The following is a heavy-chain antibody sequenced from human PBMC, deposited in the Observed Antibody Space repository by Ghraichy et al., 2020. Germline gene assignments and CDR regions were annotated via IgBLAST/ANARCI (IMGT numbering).Heavy chain of an antibody. V-gene: IGHV3-30*02. D-gene: IGHD2-2*01. J-gene: IGHJ4*02. CDR3: AKDRDIVVVTAALNFDY. CDR2: IRYDGSNK. Sequence: LSLTCAASGFTFSSYGMHWVRQAPGKGLEWVAFIRYDGSNKYYVDSVKGRFTISRDNSKNTLYLQMNSLRAEDTAVYYCAKDRDIVVVTAALNFDYWGQGTLVTVSS. CDR1: GFTFSSYG.